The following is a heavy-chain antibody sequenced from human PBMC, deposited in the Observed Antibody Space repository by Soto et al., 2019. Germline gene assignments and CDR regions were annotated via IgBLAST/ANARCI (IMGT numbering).Heavy chain of an antibody. CDR2: IFWDDDK. D-gene: IGHD2-2*01. CDR1: GFSLSTSGEG. V-gene: IGHV2-5*02. Sequence: ESGPTLVNPTQTLTLTCTFSGFSLSTSGEGVGWIRQPPGKALEWLALIFWDDDKRYNSSLRSRLTITKATSKNQVVLTLTNTDPVDTGTYYCAHRRDATVRVPAAIMACFDPWGQGTQVTVSS. J-gene: IGHJ5*02. CDR3: AHRRDATVRVPAAIMACFDP.